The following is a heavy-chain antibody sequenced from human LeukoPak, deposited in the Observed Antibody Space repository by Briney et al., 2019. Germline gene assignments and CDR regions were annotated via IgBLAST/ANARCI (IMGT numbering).Heavy chain of an antibody. Sequence: GGSLRLSCAASGFAFSYYGMHWVRQAPGKGLEWVAAISYDGSNKNYADSVKGRFTISRDNSKNTLYLQMNSLRAEDTAVYYCAKVWAFCGGDCSGALDYWGQGTLVTVSS. V-gene: IGHV3-30*18. D-gene: IGHD2-21*01. J-gene: IGHJ4*02. CDR1: GFAFSYYG. CDR3: AKVWAFCGGDCSGALDY. CDR2: ISYDGSNK.